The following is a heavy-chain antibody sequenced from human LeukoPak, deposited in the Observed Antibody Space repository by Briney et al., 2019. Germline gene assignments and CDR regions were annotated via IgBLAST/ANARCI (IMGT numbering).Heavy chain of an antibody. D-gene: IGHD3-10*01. V-gene: IGHV3-74*01. Sequence: GGSLRLSCAASGFTFNSYWMHWVRQAPGKGLVWVSRIDEDGKTIDYADSVKGRFIISRDNAKDTLYLQMSSLRDEDTAVYYCARGGSPFYWGQGSLVTVSP. CDR1: GFTFNSYW. CDR2: IDEDGKTI. J-gene: IGHJ4*02. CDR3: ARGGSPFY.